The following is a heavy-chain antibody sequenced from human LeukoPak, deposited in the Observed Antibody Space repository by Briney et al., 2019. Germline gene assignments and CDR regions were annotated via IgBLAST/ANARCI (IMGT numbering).Heavy chain of an antibody. V-gene: IGHV4-34*01. J-gene: IGHJ4*02. D-gene: IGHD4-17*01. CDR1: GGSFSGYY. CDR2: INHSGST. CDR3: ARGRLRRIREEPKYYFDY. Sequence: SETLSLTCAVYGGSFSGYYWSWIRQPPGKGLEWIGEINHSGSTNYNPSLKSRVTISVDTSKNQFSLKLSSVTAADTAVYYCARGRLRRIREEPKYYFDYWGQGTLVTVSS.